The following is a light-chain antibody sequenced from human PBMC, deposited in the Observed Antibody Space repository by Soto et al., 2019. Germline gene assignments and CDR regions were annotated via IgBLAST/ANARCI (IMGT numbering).Light chain of an antibody. Sequence: EIVLTQSPATLSLSPGERATLSCRASQSATSGYLAWYQQKPGQSPRLLMYGASSRATGVPDRFSGSGSGTDFTLTITRLEPEDFAVYYCHQYGTSPLTFGGGTKVDIK. J-gene: IGKJ4*01. CDR3: HQYGTSPLT. V-gene: IGKV3-20*01. CDR1: QSATSGY. CDR2: GAS.